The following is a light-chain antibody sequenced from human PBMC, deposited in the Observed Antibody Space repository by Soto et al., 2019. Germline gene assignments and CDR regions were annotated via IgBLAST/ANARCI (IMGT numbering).Light chain of an antibody. CDR2: GAS. Sequence: EIVLTQSPGTLSLSPGERATLSCRASQSVSSNYLAWYQRKPGQAPRLLIYGASSRATGIPNRFSGSGSGTDFTLTSTRLEPEDCAVYYCQQYGRSPPTFGQGTKVEIK. V-gene: IGKV3-20*01. J-gene: IGKJ1*01. CDR1: QSVSSNY. CDR3: QQYGRSPPT.